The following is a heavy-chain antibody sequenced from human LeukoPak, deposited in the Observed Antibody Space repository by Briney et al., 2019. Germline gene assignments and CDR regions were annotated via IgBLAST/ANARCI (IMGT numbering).Heavy chain of an antibody. Sequence: SETLSLTCTVSGGSISSYYWSWIRQPPGKGLEWIGYIYYSGSTNYNPSLKSRVTISVDTSKNQFSLKLSSVTAADTAVYYCASYGVGFNYWGQGTLVTVSP. CDR3: ASYGVGFNY. V-gene: IGHV4-59*08. D-gene: IGHD4-17*01. CDR2: IYYSGST. J-gene: IGHJ4*02. CDR1: GGSISSYY.